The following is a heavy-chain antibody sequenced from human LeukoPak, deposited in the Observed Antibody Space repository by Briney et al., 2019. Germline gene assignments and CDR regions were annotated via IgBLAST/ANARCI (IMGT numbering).Heavy chain of an antibody. CDR1: GGSISSSSYY. D-gene: IGHD6-25*01. Sequence: NPSETLSLTCTVSGGSISSSSYYWGWLRQPPGKGLVGIVSIYYSGSTYYNPSRKSRVPISVDTSKNHFSLKLSSVTAADTAVYYCARDIERRNYTDVWGKGTTVSVSS. V-gene: IGHV4-39*07. J-gene: IGHJ6*03. CDR3: ARDIERRNYTDV. CDR2: IYYSGST.